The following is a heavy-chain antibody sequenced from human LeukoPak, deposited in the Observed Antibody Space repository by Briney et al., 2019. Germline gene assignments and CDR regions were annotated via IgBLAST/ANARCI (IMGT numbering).Heavy chain of an antibody. CDR3: ARVVVVVATVDY. D-gene: IGHD2-15*01. CDR2: IYYSGST. CDR1: GGSISSGDYY. Sequence: PSQTLSLTCTVSGGSISSGDYYWSWIRQPPGKGLEWIGYIYYSGSTYYNPSLKSRVTISVDTSENQFSLKLSSVTAADTAVYYCARVVVVVATVDYWGQGTLVTVSS. J-gene: IGHJ4*02. V-gene: IGHV4-30-4*01.